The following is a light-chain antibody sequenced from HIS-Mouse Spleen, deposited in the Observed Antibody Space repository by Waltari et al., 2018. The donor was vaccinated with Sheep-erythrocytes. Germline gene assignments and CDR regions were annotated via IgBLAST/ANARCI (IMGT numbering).Light chain of an antibody. J-gene: IGLJ3*02. V-gene: IGLV2-23*01. CDR1: RSDVGRYNL. CDR2: EGS. Sequence: QSALTQPASVSGSPGQSTTIPCTGTRSDVGRYNLVSWYQHHPGKAPKLMIYEGSKRPSGVSNRFSGSKSGNTASLTISGLQAEDEADYYCCSYAGSWVFGGGTKLTVL. CDR3: CSYAGSWV.